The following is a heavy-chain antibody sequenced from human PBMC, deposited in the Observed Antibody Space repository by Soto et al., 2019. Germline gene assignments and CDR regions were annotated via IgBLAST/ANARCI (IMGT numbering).Heavy chain of an antibody. Sequence: QVPLVESGGGVVQPGRSLRLSCAASGFTFSNYGMHWVRQAPGKGLEWVAVISYHGSDKYYADSVKGRFTISRDNSKNTQYLQMDSLRAEDTAVYYCAKDHLTTTMTTVGYWGQGTLVTVSS. V-gene: IGHV3-30*18. D-gene: IGHD4-17*01. CDR2: ISYHGSDK. CDR3: AKDHLTTTMTTVGY. CDR1: GFTFSNYG. J-gene: IGHJ4*02.